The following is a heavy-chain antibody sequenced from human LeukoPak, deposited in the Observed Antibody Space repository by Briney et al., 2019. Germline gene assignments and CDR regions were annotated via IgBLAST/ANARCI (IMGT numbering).Heavy chain of an antibody. V-gene: IGHV3-30-3*01. CDR2: ISYDGSNK. CDR3: ARDWGNDYGDYGYFDY. Sequence: GRSLRLSCAASGFTFSSYAMHWVRQAPGKGLEWVAVISYDGSNKYYADSVKGRFTISRDNSKSTLYLQMNSLRAEDTAVYYCARDWGNDYGDYGYFDYWGQGTLVTVSS. CDR1: GFTFSSYA. D-gene: IGHD4-17*01. J-gene: IGHJ4*02.